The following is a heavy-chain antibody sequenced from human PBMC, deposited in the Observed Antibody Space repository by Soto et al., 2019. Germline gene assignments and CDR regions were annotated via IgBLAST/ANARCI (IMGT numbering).Heavy chain of an antibody. CDR3: ASQPGYSSSWRIDY. V-gene: IGHV3-30*03. Sequence: PVGSLRLSCAASGFTFSSYGMHWVRQAPGKGLEWVAVISYDGSNKYYADSVKGRFTISRDNSKNTLYLQMNSLRAEDTAVYYCASQPGYSSSWRIDYWGQGTLVTVSS. J-gene: IGHJ4*02. CDR1: GFTFSSYG. D-gene: IGHD6-13*01. CDR2: ISYDGSNK.